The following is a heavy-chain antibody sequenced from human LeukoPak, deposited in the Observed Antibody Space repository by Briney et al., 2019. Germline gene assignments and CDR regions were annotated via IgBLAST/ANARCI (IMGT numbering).Heavy chain of an antibody. V-gene: IGHV4-59*01. J-gene: IGHJ3*02. CDR1: GGSISSYY. CDR3: AREFGGVVVTATPRAFDI. CDR2: IYYSGST. D-gene: IGHD2-21*02. Sequence: SETLSLTCTVSGGSISSYYWSWIRQPPGKGLEWIGYIYYSGSTNYNPSLKSRVTISVDTSKNQFSLKLRSVTAADTAVCYCAREFGGVVVTATPRAFDIWGQGTMVTVSS.